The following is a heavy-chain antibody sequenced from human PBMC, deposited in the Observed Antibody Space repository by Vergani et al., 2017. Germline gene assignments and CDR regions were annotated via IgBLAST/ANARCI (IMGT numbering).Heavy chain of an antibody. CDR2: IIPIFGTA. CDR1: GGTFSSYA. V-gene: IGHV1-69*06. D-gene: IGHD2-15*01. CDR3: ARAVPCSGGSCYSGVFDY. Sequence: QVQLVQSGAEVKQPGSSVKVSCKASGGTFSSYAISWVRQAPGQGLEWMGGIIPIFGTANYAQKFQGRVTSTADKSTSTAYMELSSLRSEDTAVYYCARAVPCSGGSCYSGVFDYWGQGTLVTVSS. J-gene: IGHJ4*02.